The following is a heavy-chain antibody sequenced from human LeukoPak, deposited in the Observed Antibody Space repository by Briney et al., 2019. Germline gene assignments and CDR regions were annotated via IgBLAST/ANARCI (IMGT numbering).Heavy chain of an antibody. CDR2: IYYSGST. D-gene: IGHD7-27*01. CDR3: ARRHWGPIDY. V-gene: IGHV4-59*08. CDR1: GGSISSYY. Sequence: SGTLSLTCTVSGGSISSYYWSWIRQPPGKGLEWIGYIYYSGSTNYNPSLKSRVAISVDTSKNQFSLKLSSVTAADTAVYYCARRHWGPIDYWGQGTLVTVSS. J-gene: IGHJ4*02.